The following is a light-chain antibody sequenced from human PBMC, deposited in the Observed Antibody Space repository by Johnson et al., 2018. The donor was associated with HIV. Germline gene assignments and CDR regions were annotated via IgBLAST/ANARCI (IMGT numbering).Light chain of an antibody. CDR3: GTWDSSLSAHYI. Sequence: QSVLTQPPSVSAAPGQKVTISCSGGSSNIGSNYVSWYQQFPGTAPKLLIYENNKRPSGVPDRFSDSKSGTSATLGITGLQTGDEADYYCGTWDSSLSAHYIFGTGTKVTVL. V-gene: IGLV1-51*02. J-gene: IGLJ1*01. CDR1: SSNIGSNY. CDR2: ENN.